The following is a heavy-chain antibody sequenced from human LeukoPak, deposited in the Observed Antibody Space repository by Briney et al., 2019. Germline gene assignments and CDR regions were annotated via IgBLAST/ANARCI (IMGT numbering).Heavy chain of an antibody. Sequence: ASVKVSCKASGYTFTSYYMHWVRQAPGQGLEWMGIINPSGGSTSYAQKFQGRVTMTRDTSTSTVYMELSSLRSEDTAVYCCAREVAPWGVATILGMDVWGQGTTVTVSS. CDR1: GYTFTSYY. CDR2: INPSGGST. J-gene: IGHJ6*02. V-gene: IGHV1-46*01. D-gene: IGHD5-12*01. CDR3: AREVAPWGVATILGMDV.